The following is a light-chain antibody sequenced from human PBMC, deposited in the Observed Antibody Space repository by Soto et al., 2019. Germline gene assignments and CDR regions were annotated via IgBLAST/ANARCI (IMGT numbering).Light chain of an antibody. Sequence: DIVMTQSPDSLAVSLGERATINCKSSQSVLDSSNNKNYLAWYQQKPGQPPKLLIYWASTRESGVPDRFSGSESGTDFTLTISSLQAEDVAVYYCQQYYNTPMSTFGQGTKLEIK. J-gene: IGKJ2*01. CDR2: WAS. V-gene: IGKV4-1*01. CDR1: QSVLDSSNNKNY. CDR3: QQYYNTPMST.